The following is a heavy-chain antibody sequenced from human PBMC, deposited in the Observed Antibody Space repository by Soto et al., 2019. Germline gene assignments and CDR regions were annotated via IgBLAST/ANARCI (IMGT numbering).Heavy chain of an antibody. V-gene: IGHV4-39*01. D-gene: IGHD3-16*01. Sequence: PSETLSLTCTVSGGSISSSSYYWGWFLQPPGKGLEWIGSIYYSGSTYYNPSLKSRVTISVDTSKNQFSLKLSSVTAADTAVYYCARLRMIRMDVWGKGTTVTVSS. CDR1: GGSISSSSYY. J-gene: IGHJ6*04. CDR3: ARLRMIRMDV. CDR2: IYYSGST.